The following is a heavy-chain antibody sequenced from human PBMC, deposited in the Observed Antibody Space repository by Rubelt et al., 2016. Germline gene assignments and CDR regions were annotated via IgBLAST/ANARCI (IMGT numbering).Heavy chain of an antibody. CDR2: INPNGGGT. V-gene: IGHV1-2*06. CDR3: ARSSSGYYFDF. J-gene: IGHJ4*02. D-gene: IGHD1-26*01. Sequence: QVQLVQSGAEVKKPGASMKVSCKASGYTFIDYYIHWVRQAPGQGLEWMGRINPNGGGTNYPQKFQGRVTMTGDTSISTAYMELSRLGSDDTAVYFCARSSSGYYFDFWGQGTLVTVSS. CDR1: GYTFIDYY.